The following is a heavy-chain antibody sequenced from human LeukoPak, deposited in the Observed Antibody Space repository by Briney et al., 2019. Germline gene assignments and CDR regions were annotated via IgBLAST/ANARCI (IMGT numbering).Heavy chain of an antibody. V-gene: IGHV3-66*01. Sequence: GGSLRLSCAASGFTFSNFAMSWVRQAPGKGLEWVSGIYSGGNTYYADSVKGRFTISRDNSKNTLYLQMNSLRAEDTAVYYCATGQDHYYDSSGYYYGSDYWGQGTLVTVSS. CDR2: IYSGGNT. J-gene: IGHJ4*02. CDR3: ATGQDHYYDSSGYYYGSDY. CDR1: GFTFSNFA. D-gene: IGHD3-22*01.